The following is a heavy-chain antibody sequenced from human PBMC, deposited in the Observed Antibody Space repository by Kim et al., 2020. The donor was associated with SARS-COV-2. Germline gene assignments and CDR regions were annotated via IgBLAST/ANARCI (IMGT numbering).Heavy chain of an antibody. CDR2: ISYDGSNK. CDR1: GFTFSSYG. CDR3: AKTGYDILTGYYFDY. D-gene: IGHD3-9*01. J-gene: IGHJ4*02. Sequence: GGSLRLSCAASGFTFSSYGMHGVRQAPGKGLEWVAVISYDGSNKYYADSVKGRFTISRDNSKNTLYLQMNSLRAEDTAVYYCAKTGYDILTGYYFDYWGQGTLVTVSS. V-gene: IGHV3-30*18.